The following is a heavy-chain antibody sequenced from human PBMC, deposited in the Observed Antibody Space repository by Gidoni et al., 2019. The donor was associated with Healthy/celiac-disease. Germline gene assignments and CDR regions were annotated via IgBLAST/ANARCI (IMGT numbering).Heavy chain of an antibody. V-gene: IGHV1-2*04. CDR2: INPNSGGT. J-gene: IGHJ6*02. CDR3: ARSAGYRDYYGMDV. CDR1: GYTFTGYY. Sequence: QVQLVQSGAEVKKPGASVKVSCKASGYTFTGYYMHWVRQAPGQGLEWMGWINPNSGGTNYAQKVQGWVTMTRDTSISTAYMELSRLRSDDTAVYYCARSAGYRDYYGMDVWGQGTTVTVSS. D-gene: IGHD6-13*01.